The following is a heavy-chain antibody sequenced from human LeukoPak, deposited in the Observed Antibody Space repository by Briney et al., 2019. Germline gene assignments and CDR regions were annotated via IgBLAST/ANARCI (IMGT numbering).Heavy chain of an antibody. CDR1: GFTFSSYS. Sequence: GGSLRLSCAASGFTFSSYSMNWVRQAPGKGLEWVSYISSSSSTIYYADSVKGRFTISRDNAKNSLYLQTNSLRDEDTAVYYCARDMYYYDSSAYYYYYGMDVWGQGTTVTVSS. CDR3: ARDMYYYDSSAYYYYYGMDV. CDR2: ISSSSSTI. V-gene: IGHV3-48*02. D-gene: IGHD3-22*01. J-gene: IGHJ6*02.